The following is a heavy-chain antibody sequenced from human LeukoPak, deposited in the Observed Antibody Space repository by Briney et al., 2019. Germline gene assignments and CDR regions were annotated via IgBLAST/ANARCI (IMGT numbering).Heavy chain of an antibody. CDR3: AKDPRVGASAAEYFQY. V-gene: IGHV3-23*01. Sequence: GGSLRLSCAASGFTFSSYAMAWVRQAPGKGLEWVSAIRGSGTSTYYADSVKGRFTISRDNSKKTLYLLMNSLRAEDTAVYYCAKDPRVGASAAEYFQYWGQGTLVTVS. CDR2: IRGSGTST. D-gene: IGHD1-26*01. J-gene: IGHJ1*01. CDR1: GFTFSSYA.